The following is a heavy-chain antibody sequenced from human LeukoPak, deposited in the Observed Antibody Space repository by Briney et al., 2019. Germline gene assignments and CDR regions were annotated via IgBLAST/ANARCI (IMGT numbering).Heavy chain of an antibody. CDR1: GFTFSSYS. Sequence: GGSLRLSCAASGFTFSSYSMNWVRQAPGKGLEWVSYISGSDNTIYYADSVKGRFTISRDNARNSLYLQMNSLRDEDTAVYYCARVHRGYSFGRLDYWGQGTLVTVS. V-gene: IGHV3-48*02. D-gene: IGHD5-12*01. CDR3: ARVHRGYSFGRLDY. J-gene: IGHJ4*02. CDR2: ISGSDNTI.